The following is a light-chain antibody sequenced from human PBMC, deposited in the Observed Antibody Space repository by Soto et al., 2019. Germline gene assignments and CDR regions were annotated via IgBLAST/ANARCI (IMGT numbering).Light chain of an antibody. CDR1: ESISRDY. V-gene: IGKV3-20*01. J-gene: IGKJ5*01. CDR3: QQYGSSPIT. CDR2: GAS. Sequence: ILLTQSPGTLSLSPGHRATLSCRASESISRDYLAWYQQRLGQAPRLLIYGASSGATGIPDRFSGSGSGTDFTLTISRLEPEDFAVYYCQQYGSSPITFGQGTRLEIK.